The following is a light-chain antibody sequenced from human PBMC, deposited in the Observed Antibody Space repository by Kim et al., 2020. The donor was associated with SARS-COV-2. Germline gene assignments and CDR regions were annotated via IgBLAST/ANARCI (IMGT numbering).Light chain of an antibody. Sequence: SPGKTATVSCRASQSMGSLLAWYQQKPGQAPRRLIYDASNRATGVPARFSGSGSGTDFTLTISSLESEDFAVYYCQQRSNWPLTFGGGTKVDIK. CDR2: DAS. V-gene: IGKV3-11*01. J-gene: IGKJ4*01. CDR3: QQRSNWPLT. CDR1: QSMGSL.